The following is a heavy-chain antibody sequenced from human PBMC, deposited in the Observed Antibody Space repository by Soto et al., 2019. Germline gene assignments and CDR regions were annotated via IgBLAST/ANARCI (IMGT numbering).Heavy chain of an antibody. Sequence: ELQLVESGGGLVQPGESLRLSCAASGFSLRDYWMNWVRQAPGKGLEWVANIRQDGGEKNYVDSVKGRFTISRDNAKNSLFLQMNSLRVEDTAVYYCLITTPAFGVWGQGTMVIVSS. CDR2: IRQDGGEK. D-gene: IGHD3-22*01. V-gene: IGHV3-7*01. CDR3: LITTPAFGV. CDR1: GFSLRDYW. J-gene: IGHJ3*01.